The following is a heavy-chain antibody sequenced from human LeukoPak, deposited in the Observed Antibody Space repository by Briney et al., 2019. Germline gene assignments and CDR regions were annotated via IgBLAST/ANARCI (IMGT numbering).Heavy chain of an antibody. V-gene: IGHV4-34*01. J-gene: IGHJ5*02. CDR2: INQSGST. D-gene: IGHD1-1*01. CDR3: ARDRLQLQS. CDR1: SGSFSGYY. Sequence: PSETLSLTCAVYSGSFSGYYWSWIRQPPGKGLEWIGEINQSGSTNYDPSLKSRVTISVDTSKNQFSLKLSSVTAADTAVYYCARDRLQLQSWGQGTLVTVSS.